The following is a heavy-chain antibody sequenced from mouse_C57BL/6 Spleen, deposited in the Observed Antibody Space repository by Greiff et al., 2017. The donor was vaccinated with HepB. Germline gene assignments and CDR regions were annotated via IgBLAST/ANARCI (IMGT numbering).Heavy chain of an antibody. Sequence: QAQLQQSGPELVKPGASVKISCKASGYSFTSYYIHWVKQRPGQGLEWIGWIYPGSGNTKYNEKFKGKATLTADTSSSTAYMQLSSLTSEDSAVYYCASHGLTTVVAKWYFDVWGTGTTVTVSS. D-gene: IGHD1-1*01. CDR3: ASHGLTTVVAKWYFDV. CDR1: GYSFTSYY. CDR2: IYPGSGNT. V-gene: IGHV1-66*01. J-gene: IGHJ1*03.